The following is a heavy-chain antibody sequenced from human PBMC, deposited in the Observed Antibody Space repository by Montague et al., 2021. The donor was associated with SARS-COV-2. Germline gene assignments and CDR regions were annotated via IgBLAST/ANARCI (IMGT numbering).Heavy chain of an antibody. Sequence: SETLSLTCTVSGGSISSSSYYWGWIRQPPGKVLEWIGSIYYSGSTYYSPSIKRRVTISVDTSKHQFTLKLSFVTAAATAVYYCARHPLGYCSSTSCYVGWGQGALVTVSS. D-gene: IGHD2-2*01. V-gene: IGHV4-39*01. CDR2: IYYSGST. CDR1: GGSISSSSYY. J-gene: IGHJ4*02. CDR3: ARHPLGYCSSTSCYVG.